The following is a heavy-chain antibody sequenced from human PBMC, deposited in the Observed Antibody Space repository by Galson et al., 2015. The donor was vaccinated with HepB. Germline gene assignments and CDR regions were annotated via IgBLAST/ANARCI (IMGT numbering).Heavy chain of an antibody. Sequence: QSGAEVKKPGESLKISCKGSGYSFTSYWIGWVRQMPGKGLEWMGIIYPGDSDTRYSPSFQGQVTISADKSISTAYLQWSSLKASDTAMYYCARQGGPNYYDSSGYYPDYWGQGTLVTVSS. J-gene: IGHJ4*02. CDR1: GYSFTSYW. V-gene: IGHV5-51*01. CDR2: IYPGDSDT. CDR3: ARQGGPNYYDSSGYYPDY. D-gene: IGHD3-22*01.